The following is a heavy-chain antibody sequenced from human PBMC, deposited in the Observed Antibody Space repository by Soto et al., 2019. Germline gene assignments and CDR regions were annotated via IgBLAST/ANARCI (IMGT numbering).Heavy chain of an antibody. V-gene: IGHV4-31*03. CDR2: IYYSGST. CDR1: GGSISSGGYY. CDR3: ARLTYYYDSSGYPVFDP. D-gene: IGHD3-22*01. J-gene: IGHJ5*02. Sequence: LSLTCTVSGGSISSGGYYWSWIRQHPGKGLEWIGYIYYSGSTYYNPSLKSRVTISVDTSKNQFSLKLSSVTAADTAVYYCARLTYYYDSSGYPVFDPWGQGTLVTVSS.